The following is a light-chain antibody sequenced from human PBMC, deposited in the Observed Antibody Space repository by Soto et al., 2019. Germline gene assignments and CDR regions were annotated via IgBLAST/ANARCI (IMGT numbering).Light chain of an antibody. J-gene: IGKJ5*01. V-gene: IGKV3-20*01. CDR2: GAS. Sequence: DIVMTQSPATLSVSPGERATLSCRAGQGVSSSYLAWYQQKPGQAPRLLIYGASSRATGIPDRFSGSGSGTDFTLTISRLEPEDFAVYYCQQYGSSITFGQGTRLEIK. CDR3: QQYGSSIT. CDR1: QGVSSSY.